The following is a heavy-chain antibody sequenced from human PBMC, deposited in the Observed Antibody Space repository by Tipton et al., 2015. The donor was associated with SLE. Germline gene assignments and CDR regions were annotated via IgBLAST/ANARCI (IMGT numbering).Heavy chain of an antibody. V-gene: IGHV3-23*01. Sequence: SLRLSCAASGFTFSTYALSWVRQAPGEGLNWVSSIGGFGDNTYYADSVKGRFTISRDNSKSTLSLQMNSLRAEDTAIYYCARSGRGYNFGYNFHFWGQGTLVTVSS. CDR2: IGGFGDNT. CDR1: GFTFSTYA. D-gene: IGHD5-18*01. CDR3: ARSGRGYNFGYNFHF. J-gene: IGHJ4*02.